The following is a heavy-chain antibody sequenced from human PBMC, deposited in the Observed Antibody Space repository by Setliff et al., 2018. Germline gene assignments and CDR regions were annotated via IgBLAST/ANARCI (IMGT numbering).Heavy chain of an antibody. CDR3: ATKDYDTSGYYRPSGF. D-gene: IGHD3-22*01. J-gene: IGHJ4*01. V-gene: IGHV1-24*01. CDR2: FNPEDDEI. CDR1: GSTLTELT. Sequence: ASVKVSCKVSGSTLTELTMYWVRQAPGKGLEWMGSFNPEDDEIIYAQKFLGRVTMTEDTSTDTAYMELSSLRSEDTAVYYCATKDYDTSGYYRPSGFWGQGTLVTVSS.